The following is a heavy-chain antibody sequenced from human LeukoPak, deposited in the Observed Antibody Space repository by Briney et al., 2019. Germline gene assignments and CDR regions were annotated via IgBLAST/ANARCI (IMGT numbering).Heavy chain of an antibody. CDR1: GFSFSNAW. CDR2: IKTETDGGTT. Sequence: GGSLRLSCAASGFSFSNAWMIWVRQAPGKGLEWVGRIKTETDGGTTDYAAPVKGRFTISRDDSKNTLYLQMNSLKNEDTGVYYCTKVVLPVHFDYWGQGTLVTVAS. J-gene: IGHJ4*02. D-gene: IGHD2-8*01. CDR3: TKVVLPVHFDY. V-gene: IGHV3-15*01.